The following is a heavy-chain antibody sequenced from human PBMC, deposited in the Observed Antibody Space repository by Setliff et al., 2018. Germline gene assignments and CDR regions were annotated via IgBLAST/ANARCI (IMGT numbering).Heavy chain of an antibody. CDR3: ARGPSATGSPSPCGHMDV. D-gene: IGHD6-25*01. Sequence: ASVKVSCKTSGYIFTEHSIHWVRLAPGLGLEWMAWINPYSGATTSPQRFQGRVTVTRDTSIATVYLELSGLMSDDTAMYYCARGPSATGSPSPCGHMDVWGTGTAVTVSS. CDR2: INPYSGAT. V-gene: IGHV1-2*02. J-gene: IGHJ6*03. CDR1: GYIFTEHS.